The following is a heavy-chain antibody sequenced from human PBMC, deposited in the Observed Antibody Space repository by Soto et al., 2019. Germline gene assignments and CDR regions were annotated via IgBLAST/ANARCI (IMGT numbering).Heavy chain of an antibody. CDR2: ISWNGAAT. V-gene: IGHV3-9*01. CDR1: GFTFDDYA. CDR3: ANHPLYGSGFDC. Sequence: EAQPVESGGGLVQPGRSLRLSCVASGFTFDDYAIHWVRQAPGKGLEWVSGISWNGAATGYADSVKGRFTISRDNAKNSLYLQMSSLRTEDTAIYYCANHPLYGSGFDCWGQGTLVTVSS. D-gene: IGHD3-10*01. J-gene: IGHJ4*02.